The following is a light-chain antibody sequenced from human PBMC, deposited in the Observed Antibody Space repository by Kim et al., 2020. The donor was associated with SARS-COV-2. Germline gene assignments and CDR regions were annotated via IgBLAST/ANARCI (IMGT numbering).Light chain of an antibody. J-gene: IGLJ3*02. Sequence: PGRPVTITCTSSTGADSSGYYPNWFQQKPGQVPRALIYSTSNKHPWTPARFSGSRLGDKAALTLSGVQPEDEAEYYCLLYYGGAQVFGGGTQLTVL. CDR3: LLYYGGAQV. CDR2: STS. CDR1: TGADSSGYY. V-gene: IGLV7-43*01.